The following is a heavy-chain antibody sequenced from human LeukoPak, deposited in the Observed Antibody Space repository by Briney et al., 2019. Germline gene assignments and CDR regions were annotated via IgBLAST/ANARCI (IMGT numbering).Heavy chain of an antibody. CDR3: AELGITMIGGV. J-gene: IGHJ6*04. CDR2: ISSSVNPI. V-gene: IGHV3-48*03. D-gene: IGHD3-10*02. Sequence: GGSLRLSCAASGFTFSSYEMNWVRQAPGEGLEWISYISSSVNPIYYAYSVNGRFTISRDNAKNSLYLQLSSLRAEDTAVYYCAELGITMIGGVWGKGTTVTISS. CDR1: GFTFSSYE.